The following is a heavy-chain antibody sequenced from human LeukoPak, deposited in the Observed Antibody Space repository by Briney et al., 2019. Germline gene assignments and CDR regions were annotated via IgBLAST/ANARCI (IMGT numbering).Heavy chain of an antibody. CDR2: INPSGGST. J-gene: IGHJ6*02. D-gene: IGHD6-13*01. CDR3: ARRLYSSSWRYYYGMDV. CDR1: GYTFTSYY. V-gene: IGHV1-46*01. Sequence: ASVKVSCKASGYTFTSYYMHWVRQAPGQGLEWMGIINPSGGSTSYAQKFQGRVTMTRDTSTSTVYMELSSLRSEDTAVYYCARRLYSSSWRYYYGMDVWGQGTTVTVSS.